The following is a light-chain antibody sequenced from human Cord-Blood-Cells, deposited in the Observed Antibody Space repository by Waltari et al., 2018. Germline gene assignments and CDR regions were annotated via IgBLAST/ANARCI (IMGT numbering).Light chain of an antibody. V-gene: IGKV3-11*01. CDR3: QQRSNWPPIT. CDR1: QSVSSY. CDR2: DAS. J-gene: IGKJ5*01. Sequence: EIVLTQSPDTLSLSPGERATLSCRASQSVSSYLAWYQQKPGQAPRLLIYDASNRAPGIPARFSGSGSGTDFTLTISSLEPEDFAVYYCQQRSNWPPITFGQGTRLEIK.